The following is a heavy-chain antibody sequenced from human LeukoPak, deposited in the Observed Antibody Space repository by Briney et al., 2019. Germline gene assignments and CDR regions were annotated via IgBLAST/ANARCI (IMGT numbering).Heavy chain of an antibody. V-gene: IGHV1-69*04. Sequence: ASVKVSCKASGYTFTSYGISWVRQARGQGLEWMGRIIPILGIANYAQKFQGRVTITADKSTSTVYMELSSLRSEDTAVYYCARSIAARPFDYWGQGTLVTVSS. CDR3: ARSIAARPFDY. D-gene: IGHD6-6*01. CDR1: GYTFTSYG. CDR2: IIPILGIA. J-gene: IGHJ4*02.